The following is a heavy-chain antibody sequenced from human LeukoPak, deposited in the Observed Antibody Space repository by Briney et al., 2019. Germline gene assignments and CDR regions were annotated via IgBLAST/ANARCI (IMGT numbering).Heavy chain of an antibody. D-gene: IGHD3-22*01. J-gene: IGHJ4*02. Sequence: ASVKVSCKASGYTFTGYYMHWVRQAPGQGLEWMGWINPNSGGTNYAQKFQGGVTMTRDTSISTAYMELSRLRSDDTAVYYCARGERSITMIVVVLDYWGQGTLVTVSS. CDR1: GYTFTGYY. V-gene: IGHV1-2*02. CDR2: INPNSGGT. CDR3: ARGERSITMIVVVLDY.